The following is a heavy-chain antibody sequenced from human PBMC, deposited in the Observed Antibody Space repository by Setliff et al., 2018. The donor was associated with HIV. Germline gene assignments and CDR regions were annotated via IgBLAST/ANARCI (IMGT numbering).Heavy chain of an antibody. CDR1: GFTFSNAW. Sequence: GGSLRLSCAASGFTFSNAWMSWVRQAPGKGLEWVGRIKSKTDGGTTDYAAPVKGRFTISRDDSKTTLYLQMNSLSAEDTAVYYCARAPFPRLQGTVSDIWGPGTMVTVSS. J-gene: IGHJ3*02. CDR2: IKSKTDGGTT. D-gene: IGHD4-4*01. CDR3: ARAPFPRLQGTVSDI. V-gene: IGHV3-15*01.